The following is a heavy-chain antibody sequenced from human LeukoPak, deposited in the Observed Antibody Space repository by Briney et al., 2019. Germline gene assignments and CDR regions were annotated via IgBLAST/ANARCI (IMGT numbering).Heavy chain of an antibody. CDR3: AKGGTSSWYLVFDY. V-gene: IGHV3-23*01. CDR2: ISGSGGNA. D-gene: IGHD6-13*01. Sequence: PGGSLRLSCAASGFTFRSYAMTWVRQAPGKGLEWVSVISGSGGNAYYADSVKGRFTISRDNFKNTLYLQMNSLTAEDTAIYYCAKGGTSSWYLVFDYWGQGVLVTVSS. J-gene: IGHJ4*02. CDR1: GFTFRSYA.